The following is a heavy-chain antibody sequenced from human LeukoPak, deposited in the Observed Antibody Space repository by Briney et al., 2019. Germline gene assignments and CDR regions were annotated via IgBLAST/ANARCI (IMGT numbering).Heavy chain of an antibody. CDR3: ARGYDILTGYYIADY. V-gene: IGHV1-2*02. D-gene: IGHD3-9*01. CDR1: GYTFTSYG. CDR2: INPNSGGT. Sequence: ASVKVSCKASGYTFTSYGISWVRQAPGQGLEWMGWINPNSGGTNYAQKFQGRVTMTRDTSISTAYMELSRLRSDDTAVYYCARGYDILTGYYIADYWGQGTLVTVSS. J-gene: IGHJ4*02.